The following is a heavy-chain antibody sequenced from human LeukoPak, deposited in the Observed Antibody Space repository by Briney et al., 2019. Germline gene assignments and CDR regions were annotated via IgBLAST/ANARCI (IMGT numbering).Heavy chain of an antibody. D-gene: IGHD6-13*01. CDR2: IKHDGGEK. CDR3: ARDWSADVTYYGADV. CDR1: GFTFNTYW. Sequence: GGSLRLSCAVSGFTFNTYWMSWVRQAPGKGLEWVANIKHDGGEKYFVDSVKGRFTISRDNAKNSLYLHMNSLRAEDTAVYYCARDWSADVTYYGADVWGQGTTGTVSS. J-gene: IGHJ6*02. V-gene: IGHV3-7*01.